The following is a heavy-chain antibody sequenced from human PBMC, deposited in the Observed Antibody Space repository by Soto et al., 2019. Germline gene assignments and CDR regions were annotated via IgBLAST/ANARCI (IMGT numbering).Heavy chain of an antibody. V-gene: IGHV3-74*01. CDR1: GFTFSSYW. CDR3: ARVISGSYVFFDY. CDR2: INSDGSST. J-gene: IGHJ4*02. Sequence: GGSLRLSCAASGFTFSSYWMHWVRQAPGKGLVWVSRINSDGSSTSYADSVKGRFTISRDNAKNKLYLQMNSLRAEDTAVYYCARVISGSYVFFDYWGQGTLVTVSS. D-gene: IGHD3-10*01.